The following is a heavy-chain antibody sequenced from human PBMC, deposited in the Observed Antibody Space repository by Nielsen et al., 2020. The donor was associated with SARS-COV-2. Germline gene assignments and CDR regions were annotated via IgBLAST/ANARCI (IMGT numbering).Heavy chain of an antibody. CDR3: ARESGSLFDY. V-gene: IGHV3-48*01. J-gene: IGHJ4*02. CDR2: ISSSSSTI. D-gene: IGHD1-26*01. Sequence: GESLKISCAASGFTFSSYSMNWVRQAPGKGLEWVSYISSSSSTIYYADSVKGRFTISRENAKNSLYLQMNSLRAEDTAVYYCARESGSLFDYWGQGTLVTVSS. CDR1: GFTFSSYS.